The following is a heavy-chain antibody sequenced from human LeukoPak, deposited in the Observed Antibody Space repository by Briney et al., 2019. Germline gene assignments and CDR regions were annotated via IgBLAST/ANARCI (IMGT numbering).Heavy chain of an antibody. Sequence: PGGSLRLSCAASGFTFSSSGMHWVRQAPGKGLEWVAVISYDGSNEYYADSVKGRFTISRDNSKNILFLQMNSLRPEDTAIYYCAKDAEGMGTTIPGYWGQGTLVTVSS. J-gene: IGHJ4*02. CDR1: GFTFSSSG. V-gene: IGHV3-30*18. CDR3: AKDAEGMGTTIPGY. D-gene: IGHD5-24*01. CDR2: ISYDGSNE.